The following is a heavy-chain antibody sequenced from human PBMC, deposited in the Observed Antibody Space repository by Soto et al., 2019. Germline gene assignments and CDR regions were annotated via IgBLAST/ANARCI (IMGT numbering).Heavy chain of an antibody. J-gene: IGHJ6*02. V-gene: IGHV3-64*01. CDR1: GFTFSSYA. CDR2: ISSNGGST. D-gene: IGHD1-26*01. Sequence: EVQLVESGGGLVQPGGSLRLSCAASGFTFSSYAMHWVRQAPGKGLEYVSAISSNGGSTYYANSVKGRFTISRDNSKNTLYLQVGSLRAEDMDVYYCARGGGYRMKTYCYYYYGMDVWGQGPTVTVSS. CDR3: ARGGGYRMKTYCYYYYGMDV.